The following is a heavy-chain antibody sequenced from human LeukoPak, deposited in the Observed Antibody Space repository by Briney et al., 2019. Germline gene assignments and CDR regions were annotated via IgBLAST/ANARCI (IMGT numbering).Heavy chain of an antibody. J-gene: IGHJ4*02. CDR2: IYYSGST. D-gene: IGHD2-2*01. CDR3: ARVPAAMVAPFDY. V-gene: IGHV4-39*07. Sequence: PSETLSLTCTVSGGSISSSSYYWGWIRQPPGKGREWIGSIYYSGSTYYNPSLKSRVTISVDTSKNQFSLKLSSVTAADTAVYYCARVPAAMVAPFDYWGQGTLVTVSS. CDR1: GGSISSSSYY.